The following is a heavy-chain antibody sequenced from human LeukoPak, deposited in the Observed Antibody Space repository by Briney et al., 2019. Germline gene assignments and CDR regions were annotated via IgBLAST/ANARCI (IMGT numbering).Heavy chain of an antibody. Sequence: SETLSLTCEVSGYSISSGYYWAWIQQTPGKGLQYIGMIYSTGDAYYIPSLKSRVTMSVDTSKNQFSLRLTSVTGADTAIYYCARVVYDTRTFDYWGQGTLVTVSS. CDR1: GYSISSGYY. CDR2: IYSTGDA. D-gene: IGHD3-22*01. J-gene: IGHJ4*02. CDR3: ARVVYDTRTFDY. V-gene: IGHV4-38-2*01.